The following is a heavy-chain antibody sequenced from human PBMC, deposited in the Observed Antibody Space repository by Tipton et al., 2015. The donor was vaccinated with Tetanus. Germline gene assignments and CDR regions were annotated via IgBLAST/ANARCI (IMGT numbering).Heavy chain of an antibody. CDR1: GGSVSSGSYC. V-gene: IGHV4-61*01. D-gene: IGHD5-18*01. CDR3: ARADTAMGLYYFDY. CDR2: IYYSGST. J-gene: IGHJ4*02. Sequence: LSLTCTVSGGSVSSGSYCWSWIRQPPGKGLEWTGYIYYSGSTKYNPSLKSRVTISVDTSKNQFSLKLSSVTAADTAVYYCARADTAMGLYYFDYWGQGTLVTVSS.